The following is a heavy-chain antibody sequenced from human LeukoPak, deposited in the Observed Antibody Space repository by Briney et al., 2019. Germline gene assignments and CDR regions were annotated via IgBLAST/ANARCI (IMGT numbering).Heavy chain of an antibody. Sequence: ASVKVSCKASGGTFSSYAISWVRQAPGQGLEWMGGIIPIFGTANYAQKFQGRVTITADESTSTAYMELSSLRSEDTAVYYCPRVRDTMDPFKYYFDYWGQATLVTLSS. D-gene: IGHD3-10*01. CDR1: GGTFSSYA. V-gene: IGHV1-69*13. CDR2: IIPIFGTA. J-gene: IGHJ4*02. CDR3: PRVRDTMDPFKYYFDY.